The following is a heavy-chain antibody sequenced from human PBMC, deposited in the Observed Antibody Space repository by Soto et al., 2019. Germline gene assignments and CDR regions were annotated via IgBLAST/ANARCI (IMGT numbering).Heavy chain of an antibody. CDR1: GFTFSCYA. CDR3: ARSIPGVRYYGMDV. CDR2: IGESGTPT. D-gene: IGHD2-2*01. V-gene: IGHV3-23*01. J-gene: IGHJ6*02. Sequence: VLLLESGGGLVQPGGSLRLSCAASGFTFSCYAMKWVRQAPGKGLEWVSLIGESGTPTYYADSVKGRFTISRDNSGNTLFLEMYSLRAEDTAVYYCARSIPGVRYYGMDVWGQGTTVTVS.